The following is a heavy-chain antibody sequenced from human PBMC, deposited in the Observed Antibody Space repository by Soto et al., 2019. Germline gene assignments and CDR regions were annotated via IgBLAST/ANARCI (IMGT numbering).Heavy chain of an antibody. J-gene: IGHJ5*02. Sequence: QVQLVQSGAEVKKPGASVKVSCKVSGYTLTELFMHWVRQAPGKGLEWMGGFDPEDGETIYAQKFQGRVTMTEDTSTDTAYMELSSLRSEDTAVYYCATVPSLDTAMVTTAWFDPWGQGTLVTVSS. CDR2: FDPEDGET. CDR1: GYTLTELF. D-gene: IGHD5-18*01. V-gene: IGHV1-24*01. CDR3: ATVPSLDTAMVTTAWFDP.